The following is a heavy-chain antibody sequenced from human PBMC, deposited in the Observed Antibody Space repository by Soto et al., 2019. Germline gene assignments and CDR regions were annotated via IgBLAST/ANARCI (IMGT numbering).Heavy chain of an antibody. Sequence: GGSLRLSCAASGFTFSSYAMSWVRQAPGKGLEWVSAISGSGGSTYYADSVKGRFTISRDNSKNTLYLQMNSLRAEDTAVYYCANAYDFWSGYPAWGYFDYWGQGTLVTVSS. D-gene: IGHD3-3*01. CDR3: ANAYDFWSGYPAWGYFDY. CDR1: GFTFSSYA. J-gene: IGHJ4*02. V-gene: IGHV3-23*01. CDR2: ISGSGGST.